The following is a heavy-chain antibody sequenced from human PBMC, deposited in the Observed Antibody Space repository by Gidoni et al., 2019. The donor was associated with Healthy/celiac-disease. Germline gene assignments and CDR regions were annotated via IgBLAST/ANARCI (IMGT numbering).Heavy chain of an antibody. D-gene: IGHD3-10*01. CDR3: ARSQNHITMVQGFDY. V-gene: IGHV4-4*02. Sequence: QVQLQESGPGLVKPSGTLSLTCAFSGGSISRSNWWSLVRPPPGKGLEWIGEIYHSGSTNYNPSIKSRVTISVDKSKNQFSLKLSSVTAADTAVYYCARSQNHITMVQGFDYWGQGTLVTVSS. CDR1: GGSISRSNW. CDR2: IYHSGST. J-gene: IGHJ4*02.